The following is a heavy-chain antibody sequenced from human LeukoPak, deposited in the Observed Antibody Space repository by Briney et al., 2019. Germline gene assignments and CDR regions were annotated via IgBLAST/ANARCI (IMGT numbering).Heavy chain of an antibody. D-gene: IGHD3-22*01. CDR3: ARDFRTWDYYDSSGYYYAFDY. Sequence: GGSLRLSCAASGFTVSSNYMSWVRQAPGKGLEWVSVIYSGGSTYYADSVKGRFTISRDNSKSTLYIQMNSLRAEDTAVYYCARDFRTWDYYDSSGYYYAFDYWGQGTLVTVSS. J-gene: IGHJ4*02. CDR2: IYSGGST. CDR1: GFTVSSNY. V-gene: IGHV3-53*01.